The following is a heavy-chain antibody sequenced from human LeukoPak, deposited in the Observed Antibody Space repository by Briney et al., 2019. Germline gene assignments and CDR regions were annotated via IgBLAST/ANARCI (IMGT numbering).Heavy chain of an antibody. J-gene: IGHJ4*02. CDR2: ISGSGGST. CDR1: GFTFSSYA. CDR3: AKVYYEVWAWADY. D-gene: IGHD3-16*01. V-gene: IGHV3-23*01. Sequence: PGESLRLSCAASGFTFSSYAMSWVRQAPGKGLEWVSAISGSGGSTYYADSVKGRFTISRDNSKNTLYLQMNSLRAEDTAVYYCAKVYYEVWAWADYWGQGTLVTVSS.